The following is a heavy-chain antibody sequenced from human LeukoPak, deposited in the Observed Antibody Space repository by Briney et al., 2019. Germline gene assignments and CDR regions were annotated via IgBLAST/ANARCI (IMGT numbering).Heavy chain of an antibody. J-gene: IGHJ4*02. CDR2: ISSNNRYI. V-gene: IGHV3-21*01. Sequence: PGGSLRLSCAASGFTFSTYSMNWVRQAPGKGLEWVSSISSNNRYIYYADSVKGRFTISRDNAKNSLYLQMNSLRAEDTAVYYCARDGYSYGSDYWGQGTLVTVSS. D-gene: IGHD5-18*01. CDR1: GFTFSTYS. CDR3: ARDGYSYGSDY.